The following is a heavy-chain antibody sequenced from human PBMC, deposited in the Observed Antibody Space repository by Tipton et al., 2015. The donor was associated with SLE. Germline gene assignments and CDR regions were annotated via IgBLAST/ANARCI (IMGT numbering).Heavy chain of an antibody. V-gene: IGHV4-39*07. CDR1: GDSITSSDSY. CDR3: ARDYYNFWSGHFDY. CDR2: IYYAGTT. Sequence: TLSLTCTVSGDSITSSDSYWGWIRQPPGKGLEWIGTIYYAGTTYYKPSLKSRVTISVDTSRNQFSLTLRSLTAADTAVYYCARDYYNFWSGHFDYWGQGTLVTVSS. J-gene: IGHJ4*02. D-gene: IGHD3-3*01.